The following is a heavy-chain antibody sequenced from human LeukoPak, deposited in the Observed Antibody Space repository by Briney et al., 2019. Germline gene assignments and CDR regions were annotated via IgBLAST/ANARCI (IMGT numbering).Heavy chain of an antibody. V-gene: IGHV6-1*01. J-gene: IGHJ4*02. D-gene: IGHD6-19*01. CDR1: GDSVSSKSAT. CDR2: TYYRSKWYN. CDR3: ARDPRVSAGWQFDY. Sequence: QTLSLTCAISGDSVSSKSATWNWIRQSPSRGLEWLGKTYYRSKWYNDSAVSVTSRITISPDTSRNQFSLKLNSVTPEDTAVYYCARDPRVSAGWQFDYWGQGTLVTVSS.